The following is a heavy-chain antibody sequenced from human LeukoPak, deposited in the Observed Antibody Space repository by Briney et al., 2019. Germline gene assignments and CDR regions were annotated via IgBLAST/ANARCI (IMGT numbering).Heavy chain of an antibody. CDR1: GGSINSYY. CDR3: ARGWGYYDILTGYRRGFTFDY. Sequence: SETLSLTCTVSGGSINSYYWSWIRQPPGKGLEWIGYIYYAGSTNYNPSLKSRITISVDTSKNQFSLKLSSVTAADTAVYYCARGWGYYDILTGYRRGFTFDYWGQGTLVTVSS. V-gene: IGHV4-59*12. D-gene: IGHD3-9*01. CDR2: IYYAGST. J-gene: IGHJ4*02.